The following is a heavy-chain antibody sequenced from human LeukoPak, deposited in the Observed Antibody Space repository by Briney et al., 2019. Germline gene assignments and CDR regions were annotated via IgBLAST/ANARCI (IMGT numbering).Heavy chain of an antibody. CDR2: ISTYNGNT. Sequence: GASVKVSCKASGYTFNRNNINWVRQAPGQGLEWMGCISTYNGNTNYAQKLQGRVTMTTDTSTSTAYMELRSLRSDDTAVYYCARPDGGVEYFQHWGQGTLVTVSS. CDR1: GYTFNRNN. J-gene: IGHJ1*01. V-gene: IGHV1-18*01. D-gene: IGHD4-23*01. CDR3: ARPDGGVEYFQH.